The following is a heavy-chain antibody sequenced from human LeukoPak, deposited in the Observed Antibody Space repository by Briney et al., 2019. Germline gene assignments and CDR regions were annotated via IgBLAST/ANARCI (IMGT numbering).Heavy chain of an antibody. Sequence: ASVKVSCKASGYTFTSYDINWVRQATGRGLEWMGWMNPNSGNTGYAQKFRGRVTMTRNTSISTAYMELSSLRSEDTAVYYCARGVRVIFTYDAFDIWGQGTMVTVSS. V-gene: IGHV1-8*01. J-gene: IGHJ3*02. CDR1: GYTFTSYD. CDR2: MNPNSGNT. CDR3: ARGVRVIFTYDAFDI. D-gene: IGHD3-9*01.